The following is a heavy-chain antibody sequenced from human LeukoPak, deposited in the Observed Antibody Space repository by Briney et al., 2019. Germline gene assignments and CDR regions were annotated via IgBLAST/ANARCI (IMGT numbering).Heavy chain of an antibody. CDR3: ARGEDIVVVPAAGFDY. CDR1: GGSFSGYY. V-gene: IGHV4-34*01. D-gene: IGHD2-2*01. CDR2: INHSGST. Sequence: SETLSLTCAVYGGSFSGYYWSRIRQPPGKGLEWIGEINHSGSTNYNPSLKSRVTISVDTSKNQFSLKLSSVTAADTAVYYCARGEDIVVVPAAGFDYWGQGTLVTVSS. J-gene: IGHJ4*02.